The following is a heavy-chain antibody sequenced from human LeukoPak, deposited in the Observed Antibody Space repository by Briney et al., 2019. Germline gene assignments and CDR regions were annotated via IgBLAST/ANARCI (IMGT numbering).Heavy chain of an antibody. J-gene: IGHJ4*02. CDR2: IYYSGST. D-gene: IGHD4/OR15-4a*01. Sequence: SETLSLTCTVSGGSITSYYWSWIRQPPGKGLEWIGYIYYSGSTNYNPSLKSRVTISVDTSKSQFSLKLSSVTAADTAVYYCARHKGDYLPGFDYWGQGTLVTVSS. CDR1: GGSITSYY. CDR3: ARHKGDYLPGFDY. V-gene: IGHV4-59*08.